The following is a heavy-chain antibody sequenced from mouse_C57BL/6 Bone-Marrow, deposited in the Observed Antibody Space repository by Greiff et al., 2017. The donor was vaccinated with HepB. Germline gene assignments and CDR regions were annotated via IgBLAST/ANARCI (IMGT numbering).Heavy chain of an antibody. CDR3: ARSRDYDDY. J-gene: IGHJ4*01. D-gene: IGHD2-4*01. Sequence: QVQLQQSGPELVKPGASVKISCKASGYAFSSSWMNWVKQRPGKGLEWIGRIYPGDGDTNYNGKFKGKATLTADKSSSTAYMQLSSLTSEDSAVYFCARSRDYDDYWGQGTSVTVSS. CDR2: IYPGDGDT. V-gene: IGHV1-82*01. CDR1: GYAFSSSW.